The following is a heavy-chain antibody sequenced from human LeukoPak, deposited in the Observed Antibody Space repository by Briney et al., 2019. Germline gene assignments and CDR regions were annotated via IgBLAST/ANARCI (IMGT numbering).Heavy chain of an antibody. CDR2: ISGSGGST. Sequence: GGSLRLSCAASGFTFSSYAMSWVRQAPGKGLEWVSAISGSGGSTYYADSVKGRFTISRDNSKNTLYLQMNSLRAEDTAVYYCAKDLYYDFWSGYSCFDYWGQGTLVTVSS. D-gene: IGHD3-3*01. V-gene: IGHV3-23*01. CDR3: AKDLYYDFWSGYSCFDY. J-gene: IGHJ4*02. CDR1: GFTFSSYA.